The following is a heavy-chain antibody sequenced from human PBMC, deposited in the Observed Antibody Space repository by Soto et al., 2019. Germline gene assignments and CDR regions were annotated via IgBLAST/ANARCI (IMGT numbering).Heavy chain of an antibody. D-gene: IGHD6-19*01. CDR1: GFTFSSYE. V-gene: IGHV3-48*03. CDR3: ARDGAAVAGSRYYYYGMDV. CDR2: ISSSGSTI. Sequence: GSLRLSCAASGFTFSSYEMNWVRQAPGKGLEWVSYISSSGSTIYYADSVKGRFTISRDNAKNSLYLQMNSLRAEDTAVYYCARDGAAVAGSRYYYYGMDVWGQGTTVTVS. J-gene: IGHJ6*02.